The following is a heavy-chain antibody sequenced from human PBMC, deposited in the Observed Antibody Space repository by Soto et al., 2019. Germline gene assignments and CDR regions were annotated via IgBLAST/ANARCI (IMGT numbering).Heavy chain of an antibody. CDR3: ARAKVLITPNWFDP. V-gene: IGHV1-18*01. Sequence: QVQLVQSGGEVKKPGASVKVSCKASGYTFTSYGITWVRQAPRQGLEYLGWISTYNGNTDFAQKVQNRVTLTTDTSTSTAYMELRSLRPDDTAVYYCARAKVLITPNWFDPWGQGTLVTVSS. J-gene: IGHJ5*02. CDR1: GYTFTSYG. D-gene: IGHD3-16*01. CDR2: ISTYNGNT.